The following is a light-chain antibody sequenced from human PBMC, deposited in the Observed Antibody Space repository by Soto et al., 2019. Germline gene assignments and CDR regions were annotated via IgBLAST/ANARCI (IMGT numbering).Light chain of an antibody. V-gene: IGKV3-15*01. CDR2: DAS. Sequence: EIVMTQSPATLSVSPGERATLPCRASQNVRSNLAWYQQKPGQAPRLLIYDASTRATGIPARFSGSGSGTEFTLTISSLQSEDFVVYYCQQYNNWLRTFGPGTKVDVK. CDR3: QQYNNWLRT. CDR1: QNVRSN. J-gene: IGKJ3*01.